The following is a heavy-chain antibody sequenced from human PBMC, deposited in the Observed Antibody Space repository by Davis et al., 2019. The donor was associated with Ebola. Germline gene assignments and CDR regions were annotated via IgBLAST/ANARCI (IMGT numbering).Heavy chain of an antibody. CDR1: GGSISSRSYY. V-gene: IGHV4-31*03. CDR2: IYYSGST. Sequence: SETLSLTCTVSGGSISSRSYYWGWVRQSPGKGLEWIGYIYYSGSTYYNPSLKSRVTISVDTSKNQFSLKLSSVTAADTAVYYCARDPVDDAFDIWGQGTMVTVSS. J-gene: IGHJ3*02. CDR3: ARDPVDDAFDI.